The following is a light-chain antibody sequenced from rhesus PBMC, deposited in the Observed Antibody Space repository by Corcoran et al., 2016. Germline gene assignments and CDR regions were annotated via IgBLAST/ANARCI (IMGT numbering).Light chain of an antibody. J-gene: IGKJ4*01. CDR3: QHGYGTPLT. CDR2: KAS. Sequence: DIQMPQSPSSLSASVGHRVTLPCRASENVNNYLNWYQQKPGKAPKLLIYKASTLQSGVPSRSSGRGSGTDDTFTISSLQPEDVATYYCQHGYGTPLTFGGGTKVELK. V-gene: IGKV1-74*01. CDR1: ENVNNY.